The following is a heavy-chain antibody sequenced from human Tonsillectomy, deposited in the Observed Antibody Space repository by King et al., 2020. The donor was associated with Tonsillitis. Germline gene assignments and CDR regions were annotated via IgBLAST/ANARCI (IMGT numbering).Heavy chain of an antibody. CDR1: GFTFSAYT. D-gene: IGHD7-27*01. CDR3: VRDLNWAFDY. V-gene: IGHV3-48*01. J-gene: IGHJ4*02. Sequence: VQLVESGGGLVQPGGSLRLSCAASGFTFSAYTMNWVRQAPGKGLELVLYIGTSSSAISYADSVKGRFTISRDNARNSLFLQMSSLRAEDTAIYYCVRDLNWAFDYWGQGTLVTVSS. CDR2: IGTSSSAI.